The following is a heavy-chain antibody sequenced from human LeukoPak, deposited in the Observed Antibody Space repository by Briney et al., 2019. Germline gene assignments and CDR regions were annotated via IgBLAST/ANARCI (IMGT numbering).Heavy chain of an antibody. J-gene: IGHJ4*02. V-gene: IGHV3-23*01. Sequence: GGSLRLSCAASGFTFSSYAMSWVRQVPGKGLEWVSAISGSGGRTYYADSVKGRFTISRDNSKNTLYLQMNSLRAEDTAVYYCARARYFDRRGYFDYWGQGTLVTVSS. CDR3: ARARYFDRRGYFDY. CDR2: ISGSGGRT. CDR1: GFTFSSYA. D-gene: IGHD3-9*01.